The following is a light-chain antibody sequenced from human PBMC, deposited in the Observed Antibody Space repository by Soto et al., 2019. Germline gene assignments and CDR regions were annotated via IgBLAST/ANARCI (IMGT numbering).Light chain of an antibody. CDR2: WAS. CDR3: QQYYNAPEPLT. J-gene: IGKJ4*01. V-gene: IGKV4-1*01. CDR1: QSLLYRPNSKNY. Sequence: DIVLTQSPDSLAVSLGERATIKCRSSQSLLYRPNSKNYLAWYQHKPGQPPKLLMYWASTRQSGVPDRFTGRGSGIEFTHSISSLQAEDVAVYDCQQYYNAPEPLTFGGGTKVEI.